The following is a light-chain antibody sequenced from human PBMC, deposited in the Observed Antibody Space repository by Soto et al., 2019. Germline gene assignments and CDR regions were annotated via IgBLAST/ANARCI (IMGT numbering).Light chain of an antibody. CDR1: QRVSDN. CDR2: GAS. J-gene: IGKJ1*01. Sequence: EVVMTQSPATLSVSPGERAALSCRASQRVSDNLAWYQQKPGQAPRLLISGASTRATGIPARFGGSGSGTEFTLTISSLQSEDFAVYYCQQYNNWPPTFGQGTKVEIK. V-gene: IGKV3-15*01. CDR3: QQYNNWPPT.